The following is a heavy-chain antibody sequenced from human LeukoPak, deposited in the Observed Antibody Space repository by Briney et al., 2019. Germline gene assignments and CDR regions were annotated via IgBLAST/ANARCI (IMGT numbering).Heavy chain of an antibody. CDR2: FDPEDGET. D-gene: IGHD3-10*01. CDR1: GYTLTELS. Sequence: AASVKVSCKVSGYTLTELSMHWVRQAPGKGLEWMGGFDPEDGETIYAQKFQGRVTMTEDTSTDTAYMELSSLRSEDTAVYYCATEAQWFGESHDAFDIWGQGTMVTVSS. J-gene: IGHJ3*02. V-gene: IGHV1-24*01. CDR3: ATEAQWFGESHDAFDI.